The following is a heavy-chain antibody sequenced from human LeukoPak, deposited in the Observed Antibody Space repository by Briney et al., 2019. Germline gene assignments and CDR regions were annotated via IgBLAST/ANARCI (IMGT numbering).Heavy chain of an antibody. Sequence: PSETLSLTCTVSGGSISSSSYYWGWIRQPPGKGLEWIGSIYYSGSTYYNPSLKSRVTISVDTSKNQFSLKLSSVTAADTAVYYCASPEDYDSSGYGYWGQGTLDTVSS. CDR2: IYYSGST. J-gene: IGHJ4*02. V-gene: IGHV4-39*01. CDR1: GGSISSSSYY. D-gene: IGHD3-22*01. CDR3: ASPEDYDSSGYGY.